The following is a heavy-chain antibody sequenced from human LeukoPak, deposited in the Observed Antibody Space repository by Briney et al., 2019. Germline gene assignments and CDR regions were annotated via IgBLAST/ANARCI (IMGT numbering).Heavy chain of an antibody. V-gene: IGHV4-59*01. CDR2: IYYSGST. CDR1: DDSISNYD. D-gene: IGHD6-19*01. CDR3: ARIYNSSRWLAPGDY. J-gene: IGHJ4*02. Sequence: SSETLSLTCTVSDDSISNYDWSWIRQPPGKGLEWIAYIYYSGSTTYNPSLKSRVTISVDKSKNQFSLKLRSVTAADTALYYCARIYNSSRWLAPGDYWGQGTLVTVSS.